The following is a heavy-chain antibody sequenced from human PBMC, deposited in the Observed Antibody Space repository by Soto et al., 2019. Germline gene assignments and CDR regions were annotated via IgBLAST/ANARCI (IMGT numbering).Heavy chain of an antibody. Sequence: SETLSLTCTVSGDSISSYFWTWIRQPPGKALEWIGYMFHSGRTNYNPSLTSRVTMSADTSNNQFSLTLASVTAADTAVYYCAKAVKYYDSTGYDAFAVWGQGIMVTVS. CDR3: AKAVKYYDSTGYDAFAV. J-gene: IGHJ3*01. CDR2: MFHSGRT. D-gene: IGHD3-22*01. V-gene: IGHV4-59*01. CDR1: GDSISSYF.